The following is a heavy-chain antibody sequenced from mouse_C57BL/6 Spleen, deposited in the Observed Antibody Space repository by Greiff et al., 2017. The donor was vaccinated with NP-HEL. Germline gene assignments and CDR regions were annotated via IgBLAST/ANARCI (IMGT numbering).Heavy chain of an antibody. CDR2: ISDGGSYT. CDR3: ARGAGVLYYFDY. CDR1: GFTFSSYA. J-gene: IGHJ2*01. Sequence: EVMLVESGGGLVKPGGSLKLSCAASGFTFSSYAMSWVRQTPEKRLEWVATISDGGSYTYYPDNVKGRFTISRDNAKNNLYLQMSHLKSEDTAMYYCARGAGVLYYFDYWGQGTTLTVSS. V-gene: IGHV5-4*03. D-gene: IGHD4-1*01.